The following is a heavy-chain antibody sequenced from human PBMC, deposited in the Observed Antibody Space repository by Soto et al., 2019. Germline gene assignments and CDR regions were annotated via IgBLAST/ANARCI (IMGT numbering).Heavy chain of an antibody. CDR3: ARGRSTAVTIDY. V-gene: IGHV4-34*01. J-gene: IGHJ4*02. D-gene: IGHD4-17*01. CDR1: GGSFSGYY. Sequence: QVQLQQWGAGLLKPSETLSLTCAVYGGSFSGYYWSWIRQPPGKGLEWIGEINHSGSTNYNPSLERRVTISVDTSKNQFSLKLSSVTAADTAVYYCARGRSTAVTIDYWGQGTLVTVSS. CDR2: INHSGST.